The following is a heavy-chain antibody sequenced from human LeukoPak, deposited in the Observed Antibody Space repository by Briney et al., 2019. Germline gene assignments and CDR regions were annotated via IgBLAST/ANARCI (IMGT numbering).Heavy chain of an antibody. D-gene: IGHD3-22*01. CDR1: GGTFSSYA. CDR3: ARVGDSNYYYYYMDV. Sequence: SVKVSCKASGGTFSSYAISWVRQAPGQGLEWMGGIIPIFGTANYAQKFQGRVTITADESTSTAYMELSSLRSEDTAVYYCARVGDSNYYYYYMDVWGKGTTVTISS. J-gene: IGHJ6*03. V-gene: IGHV1-69*13. CDR2: IIPIFGTA.